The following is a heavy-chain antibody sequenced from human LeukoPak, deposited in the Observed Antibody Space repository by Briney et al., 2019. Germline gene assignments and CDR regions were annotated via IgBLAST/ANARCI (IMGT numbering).Heavy chain of an antibody. D-gene: IGHD3-10*01. CDR3: ARDFKDGHYYGSGSDLYYYGMDV. CDR1: GFPFNTFA. CDR2: ISYDGSTQ. V-gene: IGHV3-30-3*01. J-gene: IGHJ6*02. Sequence: GGSLRLSCVASGFPFNTFAMHWVRQAPGKGLEWVAIISYDGSTQYYTDSVKGRFTISRDNSKSTLYLQMISLKAEDTAVYFCARDFKDGHYYGSGSDLYYYGMDVWGQGTTVTVSS.